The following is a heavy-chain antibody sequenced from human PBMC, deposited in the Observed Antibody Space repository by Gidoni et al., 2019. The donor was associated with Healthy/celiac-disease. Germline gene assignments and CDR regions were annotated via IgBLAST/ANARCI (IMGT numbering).Heavy chain of an antibody. J-gene: IGHJ6*02. CDR1: GYTFTSYN. V-gene: IGHV1-8*01. D-gene: IGHD3-10*01. CDR2: RNPNSGNT. CDR3: ARSEPARLRWWFGESSHYYYGMDV. Sequence: QVQLVQSGDEVKKPGASVKVSCKASGYTFTSYNINWVRQATGQVLEWMGWRNPNSGNTGYAQKCQGRVTMTRNTSISTAYMELSSLRSEDTAVYYCARSEPARLRWWFGESSHYYYGMDVWGQGTTVTVSS.